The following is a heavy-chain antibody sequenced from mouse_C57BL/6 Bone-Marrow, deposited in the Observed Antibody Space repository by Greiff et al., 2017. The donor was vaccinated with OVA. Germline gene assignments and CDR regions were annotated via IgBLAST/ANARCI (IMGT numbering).Heavy chain of an antibody. CDR1: GYAFSSSW. J-gene: IGHJ1*03. Sequence: VQLQQSGPELVKPGASVKISCKASGYAFSSSWMHWVKQRPGKGLEWIGRIYPGDGDTKYNGKFKGKATLTADKSSSTAYMQLSSLTSEDSAVYFCARLLLRRWYFDVWGTGTTVTVSS. V-gene: IGHV1-82*01. CDR2: IYPGDGDT. CDR3: ARLLLRRWYFDV. D-gene: IGHD2-12*01.